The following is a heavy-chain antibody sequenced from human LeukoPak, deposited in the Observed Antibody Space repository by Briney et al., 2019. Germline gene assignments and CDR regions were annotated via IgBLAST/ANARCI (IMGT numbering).Heavy chain of an antibody. J-gene: IGHJ4*02. CDR1: GFTFSSYE. CDR2: ISSSGSTI. CDR3: ASGHIVVVPAAIAQDY. Sequence: PGGSLILSCAASGFTFSSYEMNWVRQAPGKGLEWVSYISSSGSTIYYADSVKGRFTISRDNAKNSLYLQMNSLRAEDTAVYYCASGHIVVVPAAIAQDYWGQGTLVTVSS. D-gene: IGHD2-2*01. V-gene: IGHV3-48*03.